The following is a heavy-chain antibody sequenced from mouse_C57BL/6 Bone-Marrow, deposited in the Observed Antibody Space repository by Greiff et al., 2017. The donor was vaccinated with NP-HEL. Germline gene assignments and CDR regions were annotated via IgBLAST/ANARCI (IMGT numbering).Heavy chain of an antibody. CDR2: IYPGGGYT. D-gene: IGHD1-1*01. J-gene: IGHJ1*03. V-gene: IGHV1-63*01. CDR3: ARGDYYGKDWYFDV. CDR1: GYTFTNYW. Sequence: QVQLKESGAELVRPGTSVKMSCKASGYTFTNYWIGWAKQRPGHGLEWIGDIYPGGGYTNYNEKFKGKATLTADKSSSTAYMQFSSLTSEDSAIYYCARGDYYGKDWYFDVWGTGTTVTVSS.